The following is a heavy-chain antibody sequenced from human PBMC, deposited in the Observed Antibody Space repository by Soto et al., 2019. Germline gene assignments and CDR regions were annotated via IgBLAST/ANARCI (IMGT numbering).Heavy chain of an antibody. CDR3: AKDLVAWSNYYYYGMDV. D-gene: IGHD6-6*01. V-gene: IGHV3-30*18. CDR1: GFTFSHYG. CDR2: ISYDGSNK. J-gene: IGHJ6*02. Sequence: QVQLGESGGGVVQPGRSLRLSCGASGFTFSHYGMHWVRQAPGKGLEWVAIISYDGSNKYYADSVKGRFTISRDNSKNTLYLQMNSLRAEDTAVYYCAKDLVAWSNYYYYGMDVWGHGTTVTVSS.